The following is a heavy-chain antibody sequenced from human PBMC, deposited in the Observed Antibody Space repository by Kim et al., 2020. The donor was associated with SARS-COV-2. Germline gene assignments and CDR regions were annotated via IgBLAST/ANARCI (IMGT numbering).Heavy chain of an antibody. D-gene: IGHD2-2*01. V-gene: IGHV1-46*01. Sequence: AQKFQGRVTMTRDTSTSTVYMELSSLRSEDTAVYYCARVSTTVTPGAFDIWGQGTMVTVSS. J-gene: IGHJ3*02. CDR3: ARVSTTVTPGAFDI.